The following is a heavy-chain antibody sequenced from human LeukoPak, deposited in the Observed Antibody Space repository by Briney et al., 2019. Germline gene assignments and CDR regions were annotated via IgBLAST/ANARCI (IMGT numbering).Heavy chain of an antibody. D-gene: IGHD1-26*01. CDR1: GGTFSSYA. V-gene: IGHV1-69*06. J-gene: IGHJ4*02. CDR2: IIPIFGTA. Sequence: SVKVSCKASGGTFSSYAISWVRQAPGQGLEWMGGIIPIFGTANYAQKFQGRVTITADKSTSTAYMELSSLRSEDTAVYYCARSPIPQTGSYHFDYWGQGTLVTVSS. CDR3: ARSPIPQTGSYHFDY.